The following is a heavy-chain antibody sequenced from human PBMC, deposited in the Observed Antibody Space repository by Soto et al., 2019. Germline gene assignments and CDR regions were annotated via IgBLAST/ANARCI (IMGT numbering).Heavy chain of an antibody. CDR1: VGSGTSYW. D-gene: IGHD6-13*01. CDR3: ARHFSSSWYLDYYYYGMDV. Sequence: PGESLKISWKGAVGSGTSYWICWVRQTPGKGLEWMGIIYPGDSDTRYSPSFQGQVTISADKSISTAYLQWSSLKASDTAMYYCARHFSSSWYLDYYYYGMDVWGHGTTVTVSS. V-gene: IGHV5-51*01. J-gene: IGHJ6*02. CDR2: IYPGDSDT.